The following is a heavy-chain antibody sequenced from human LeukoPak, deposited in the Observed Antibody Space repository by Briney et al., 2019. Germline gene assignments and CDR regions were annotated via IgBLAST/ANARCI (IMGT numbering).Heavy chain of an antibody. CDR3: AKGPYYDILTGYYDY. J-gene: IGHJ4*02. Sequence: GRSLRLSCAASGFTFDDYAMHWARQAPGKGLEWVSGISWNSGSIGYADSVKGRFTISRDNAKNSLYLQMNSLRAEDTALYYCAKGPYYDILTGYYDYWGQGTLVTVSS. D-gene: IGHD3-9*01. V-gene: IGHV3-9*01. CDR2: ISWNSGSI. CDR1: GFTFDDYA.